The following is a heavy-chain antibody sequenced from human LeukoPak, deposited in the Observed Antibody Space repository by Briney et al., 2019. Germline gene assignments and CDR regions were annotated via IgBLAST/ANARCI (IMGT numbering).Heavy chain of an antibody. V-gene: IGHV1-2*02. CDR3: ARDRESRVTIFGVVMSDYYYYYYMDV. D-gene: IGHD3-3*01. J-gene: IGHJ6*03. CDR1: GYTFTGYY. Sequence: ASVKVSCKASGYTFTGYYMHWVRQAPGQGLEWMGWINPNSGGTNYAQKFQGRVTMTRDTSISTAYMELSRLRSDDTAVYYCARDRESRVTIFGVVMSDYYYYYYMDVWGKGTTVTVSS. CDR2: INPNSGGT.